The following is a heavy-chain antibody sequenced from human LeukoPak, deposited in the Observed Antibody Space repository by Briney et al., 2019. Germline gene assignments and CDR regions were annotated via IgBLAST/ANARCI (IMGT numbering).Heavy chain of an antibody. Sequence: SETLSLTCTVSGGSISSSSYYWGWIRQPPGKGLEWIGSVYYSGSTYYNPSLKSRVTISVDTSKNQFSLKLSSVTAADTAVYYCARASSSGWYGRYFQHWGQGTLVTVSS. CDR2: VYYSGST. J-gene: IGHJ1*01. V-gene: IGHV4-39*07. D-gene: IGHD6-19*01. CDR3: ARASSSGWYGRYFQH. CDR1: GGSISSSSYY.